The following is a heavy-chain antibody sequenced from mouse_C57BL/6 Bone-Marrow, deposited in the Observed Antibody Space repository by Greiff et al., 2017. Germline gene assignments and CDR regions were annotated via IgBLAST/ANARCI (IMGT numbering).Heavy chain of an antibody. D-gene: IGHD1-1*01. Sequence: EVQRVESGGDLVKPGGSLKLSCAASGFTFSSYGMSWVRQTPDKRLEWVATISSGGSYTYYPDSVKGRFTISRDNAKNTLYLQMSSLKSEDTAMYYCARQGYYGSSLYFDVWGTGTTVTVSS. CDR2: ISSGGSYT. J-gene: IGHJ1*03. CDR3: ARQGYYGSSLYFDV. CDR1: GFTFSSYG. V-gene: IGHV5-6*01.